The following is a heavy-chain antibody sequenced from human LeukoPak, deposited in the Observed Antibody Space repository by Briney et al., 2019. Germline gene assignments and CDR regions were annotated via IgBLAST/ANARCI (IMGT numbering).Heavy chain of an antibody. D-gene: IGHD3-22*01. CDR1: GFTFSSCG. Sequence: GGSLRLSCAASGFTFSSCGMHWVRQAPGKGLEWVAVIWYDGSNKYYADSVKGRFTISRDNSKNTLYLQMNSLRAEDTAVYYCAKENYYDSSGPDYWGQGTLVTVSS. CDR3: AKENYYDSSGPDY. V-gene: IGHV3-33*06. J-gene: IGHJ4*02. CDR2: IWYDGSNK.